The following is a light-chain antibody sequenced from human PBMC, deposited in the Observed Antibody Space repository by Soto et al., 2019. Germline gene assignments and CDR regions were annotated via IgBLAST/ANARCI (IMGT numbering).Light chain of an antibody. Sequence: IVLTQSPGTLSLSPGERATLSCRASQSVSNNYLAWYQQKPGQAPRLLIYGASTRATGIPARFSGSGSGTEFTLTISSLQSEDFAVYYCQQYNNWTFGQGTKVDIK. CDR2: GAS. CDR3: QQYNNWT. J-gene: IGKJ1*01. V-gene: IGKV3-15*01. CDR1: QSVSNN.